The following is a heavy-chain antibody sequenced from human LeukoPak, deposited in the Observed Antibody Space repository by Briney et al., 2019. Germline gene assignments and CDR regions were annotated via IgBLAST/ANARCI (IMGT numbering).Heavy chain of an antibody. Sequence: GGSLRLSCAASGFTFSSYGMHWVRQAPGKGLEWVAVISYDGSNKYYADSVKGRFTISRDNSKNTLYLQMNSLRAEDTAVYYCAKDAYSYGYDYYYGMDVWGQGTTVTVSS. V-gene: IGHV3-30*18. CDR1: GFTFSSYG. J-gene: IGHJ6*02. CDR2: ISYDGSNK. CDR3: AKDAYSYGYDYYYGMDV. D-gene: IGHD5-18*01.